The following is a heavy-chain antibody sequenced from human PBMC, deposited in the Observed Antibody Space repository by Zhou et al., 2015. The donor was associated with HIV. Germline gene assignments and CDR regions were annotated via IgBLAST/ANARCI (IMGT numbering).Heavy chain of an antibody. CDR3: ARGGELDYDFWTVYLDY. CDR2: ISYDGSNQ. V-gene: IGHV3-30-3*01. Sequence: QVQLVESGGGVVQPGRSLRLSCAASGFTFSSYSMHWVRQAPGKGLEWVAVISYDGSNQYYADSVQGRFTISRDNSKNTLYLQVNSLRAEDTAVYYCARGGELDYDFWTVYLDYWGQGTWSPSPQ. J-gene: IGHJ4*02. CDR1: GFTFSSYS. D-gene: IGHD3-3*01.